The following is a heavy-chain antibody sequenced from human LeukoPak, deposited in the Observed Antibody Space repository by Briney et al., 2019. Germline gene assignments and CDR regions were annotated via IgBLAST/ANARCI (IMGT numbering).Heavy chain of an antibody. D-gene: IGHD6-13*01. Sequence: SETLSLTCAVSGGSISSYYWSWIRQPPGRGLEWIGSIHYSGSTSYNSSLKSRVTMSIDTSKNQFSLKLSSVTPADTAVYYCARQVYSSSWSYYFEYWGQGILVTVPS. V-gene: IGHV4-59*01. CDR3: ARQVYSSSWSYYFEY. CDR1: GGSISSYY. CDR2: IHYSGST. J-gene: IGHJ4*02.